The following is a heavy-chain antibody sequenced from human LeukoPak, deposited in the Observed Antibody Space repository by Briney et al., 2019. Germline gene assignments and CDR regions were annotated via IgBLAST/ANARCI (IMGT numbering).Heavy chain of an antibody. D-gene: IGHD5-12*01. CDR2: IKNDGSDK. J-gene: IGHJ4*02. CDR1: GFSFSAAW. CDR3: VNLGYSD. V-gene: IGHV3-7*01. Sequence: GGSLRLSCEASGFSFSAAWMTWVRQAPGKGLEWVATIKNDGSDKYYVDSVKGRFTLSRDNAKNSVYLQMNSLRVEDTAVYYCVNLGYSDGGQGTLATVSS.